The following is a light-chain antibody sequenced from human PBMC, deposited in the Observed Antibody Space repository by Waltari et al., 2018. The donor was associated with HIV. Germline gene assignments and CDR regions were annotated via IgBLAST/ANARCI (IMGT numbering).Light chain of an antibody. CDR3: QSADSSGTPWV. Sequence: SYELTQPPSVSVSPGQTARITCSGDALQKQYAYWYQQKPGQAPVLVIYKDSERPSGIPERFFGSSSGTTVTLTISGVQAEDEADYYCQSADSSGTPWVFGGGTKLTVL. CDR2: KDS. CDR1: ALQKQY. J-gene: IGLJ3*02. V-gene: IGLV3-25*03.